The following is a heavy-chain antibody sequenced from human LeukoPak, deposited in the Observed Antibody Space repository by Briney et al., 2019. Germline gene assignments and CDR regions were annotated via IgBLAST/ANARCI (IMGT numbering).Heavy chain of an antibody. J-gene: IGHJ4*02. CDR2: ISSSSSYI. D-gene: IGHD1-7*01. CDR3: ARVDYITGTPSQSPPSRFDY. V-gene: IGHV3-21*01. Sequence: GGSLRLSCAASGFTFSSYSMNWVRQAPGKGLEWVSSISSSSSYIYYADSVKGRFTISRDNAKNSLYLQMNSLRAEDTAVYYCARVDYITGTPSQSPPSRFDYWGQGTLVTVSS. CDR1: GFTFSSYS.